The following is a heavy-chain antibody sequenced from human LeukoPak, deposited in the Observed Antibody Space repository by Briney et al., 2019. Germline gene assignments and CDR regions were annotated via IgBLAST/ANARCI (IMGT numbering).Heavy chain of an antibody. CDR2: IYYSGST. Sequence: ASETLSLTCTVSGGSISSYYWSWIRQPPGKGLEWIGYIYYSGSTNYNPSLKSRVTISVDTSKNQFSLKLSSVTAADTAVYYCAGGGTYYYDSSGYSRVDYWGQGTLVTVSS. CDR1: GGSISSYY. J-gene: IGHJ4*02. V-gene: IGHV4-59*12. CDR3: AGGGTYYYDSSGYSRVDY. D-gene: IGHD3-22*01.